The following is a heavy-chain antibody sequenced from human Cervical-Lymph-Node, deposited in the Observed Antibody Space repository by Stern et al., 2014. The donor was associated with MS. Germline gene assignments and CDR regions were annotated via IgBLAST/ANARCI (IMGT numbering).Heavy chain of an antibody. J-gene: IGHJ4*02. D-gene: IGHD3-22*01. CDR2: IYYSGST. V-gene: IGHV4-30-4*01. CDR3: ARGGEYYDSSGYSLLDY. Sequence: QLQLQESGPGLVKPSQTLSLTCTVSGGSISSGDYYWSLIRQPPAKGLEWIGYIYYSGSTYYNPSLKSRVTISVDTSKNQFSLKLSSVTAADTAVYYCARGGEYYDSSGYSLLDYWGQGTLVTVSS. CDR1: GGSISSGDYY.